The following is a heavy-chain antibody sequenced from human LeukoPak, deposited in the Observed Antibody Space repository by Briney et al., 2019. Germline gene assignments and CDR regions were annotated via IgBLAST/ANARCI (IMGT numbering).Heavy chain of an antibody. Sequence: PGGSLRLSCAASGFIFSDHYMDWVRQAPGKGLEWVAFIRYDGSNKYYADSVKGRFTISRDNSKNTLYLQMNSLRAEDTAVYYCAKADTAMVSVDYWGQGTLVTVSS. V-gene: IGHV3-30*02. J-gene: IGHJ4*02. CDR2: IRYDGSNK. CDR1: GFIFSDHY. CDR3: AKADTAMVSVDY. D-gene: IGHD5-18*01.